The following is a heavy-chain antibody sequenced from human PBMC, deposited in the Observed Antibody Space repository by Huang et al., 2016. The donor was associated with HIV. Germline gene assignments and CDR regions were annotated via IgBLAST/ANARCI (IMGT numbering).Heavy chain of an antibody. CDR2: ITASSSFK. CDR3: VRENYGSGSTLHWFDP. J-gene: IGHJ5*02. V-gene: IGHV3-21*01. Sequence: DVQLVESGGGLVKPGGSLRLSCAASGFSFDSFAMHWVRPAPGKGLGWVASITASSSFKDSAVSLTCRFTVSRDNAKNSLYLQMNSLRPEDTAVYYCVRENYGSGSTLHWFDPWGQGTLVTVSS. D-gene: IGHD3-10*01. CDR1: GFSFDSFA.